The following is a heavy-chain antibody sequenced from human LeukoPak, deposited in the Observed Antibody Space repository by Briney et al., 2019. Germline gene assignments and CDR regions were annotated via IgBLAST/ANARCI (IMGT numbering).Heavy chain of an antibody. CDR3: ASRTSPYYYYGMDV. Sequence: ASVKVSCKVSGYTLTELSMHWVRQAPGQGLEWMGGIIPIFGTANYAQKFQGRVTITADESTSTAYMELSSLRSEDTAVYYCASRTSPYYYYGMDVWGQGTTVTVSS. V-gene: IGHV1-69*13. CDR2: IIPIFGTA. CDR1: GYTLTELS. J-gene: IGHJ6*02. D-gene: IGHD1-7*01.